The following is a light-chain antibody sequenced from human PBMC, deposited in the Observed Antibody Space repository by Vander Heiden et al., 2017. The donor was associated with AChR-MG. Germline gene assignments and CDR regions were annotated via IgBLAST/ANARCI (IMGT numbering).Light chain of an antibody. J-gene: IGKJ1*01. V-gene: IGKV1-5*03. Sequence: DIQMTQFPSNLSASVGDRVTITCRASQSISIWLAWYQQKPGKAPKLLIYKASSLESGVPSRFSGSGSGTEFTLTISSLQPDDFATYYCQQYTNYRTFGQGTKVEIK. CDR3: QQYTNYRT. CDR2: KAS. CDR1: QSISIW.